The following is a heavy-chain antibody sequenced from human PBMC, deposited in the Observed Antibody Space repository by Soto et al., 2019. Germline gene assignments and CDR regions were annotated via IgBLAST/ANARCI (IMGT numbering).Heavy chain of an antibody. D-gene: IGHD1-20*01. Sequence: QVQLVQSGTEVKRPGDSVKVSCKASGYTFTGYYVHWVRQAPGQGLEWMGWINPNSGDTYLAQRFQVRVTMNRDTSIGTAYMELRGLTSDDTAEYYCARDTESNRYNDWGQGTLVTVSS. CDR2: INPNSGDT. CDR1: GYTFTGYY. J-gene: IGHJ1*01. CDR3: ARDTESNRYND. V-gene: IGHV1-2*02.